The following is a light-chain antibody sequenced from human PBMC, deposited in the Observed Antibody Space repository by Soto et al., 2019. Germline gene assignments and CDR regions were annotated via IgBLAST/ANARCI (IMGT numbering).Light chain of an antibody. CDR3: SSYTSISTLV. Sequence: QSVLTQPASVSGSPGQPITISCTGTSSDVGGYNYVSWYQQHPGKAPKLMIYEVSNRPSGVSNRFSGSKSGNTASLTISGLQAEDEADYYCSSYTSISTLVFGGGTKLTVL. CDR1: SSDVGGYNY. J-gene: IGLJ2*01. V-gene: IGLV2-14*01. CDR2: EVS.